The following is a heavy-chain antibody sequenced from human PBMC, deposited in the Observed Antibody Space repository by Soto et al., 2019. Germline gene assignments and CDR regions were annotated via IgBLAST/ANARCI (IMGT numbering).Heavy chain of an antibody. CDR2: VYTSAEGEAT. J-gene: IGHJ6*02. D-gene: IGHD2-15*01. CDR3: TTGSVEGF. CDR1: GFSVTNAW. Sequence: EVQLVDSGGGLVKPGGSLRLSCAASGFSVTNAWMNWVRQAPGKGLEWVGRVYTSAEGEATNYAAPVKGRFTISRDDSKNTVYLQMNSLMTEDTAVYYCTTGSVEGFWGQGTTVTVSS. V-gene: IGHV3-15*07.